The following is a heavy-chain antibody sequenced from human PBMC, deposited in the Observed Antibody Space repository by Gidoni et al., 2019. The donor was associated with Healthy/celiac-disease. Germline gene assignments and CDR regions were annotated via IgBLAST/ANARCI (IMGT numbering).Heavy chain of an antibody. CDR1: GYTFTGYY. J-gene: IGHJ4*02. CDR2: INTNSGGT. D-gene: IGHD5-18*01. V-gene: IGHV1-2*02. CDR3: ASGGDTAMVRLDY. Sequence: QLPLVQSGAEVNKPGASVTVSCKASGYTFTGYYMHWVRQSPGQGLEWMGWINTNSGGTNYEQKFQGRVTMTRDTSISTAYMELSRLRYDDTAVYYCASGGDTAMVRLDYWGQGTLVTVSS.